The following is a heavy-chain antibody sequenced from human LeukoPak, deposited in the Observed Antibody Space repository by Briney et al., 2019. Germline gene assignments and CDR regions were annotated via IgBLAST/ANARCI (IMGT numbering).Heavy chain of an antibody. D-gene: IGHD6-19*01. CDR2: IYTSGST. V-gene: IGHV4-4*07. CDR1: GGSISSYY. CDR3: ARDTTSSGCFP. J-gene: IGHJ4*02. Sequence: SQTLSLTCAVSGGSISSYYWSWIRQPAGKGLEWIGRIYTSGSTNYNPSLKSRVTMSVDTSKNQFSLKLSSVTAADTAVYYCARDTTSSGCFPWGQGTLVTVSS.